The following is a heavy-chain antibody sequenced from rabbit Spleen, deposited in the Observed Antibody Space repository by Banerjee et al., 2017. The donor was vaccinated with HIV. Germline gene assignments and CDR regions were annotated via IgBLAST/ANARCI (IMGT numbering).Heavy chain of an antibody. Sequence: QEQLVESGGGLVQPEGSLTLTCRASGFSFSSGYYMCWVRQAPGKGLEWIACSHAGGSGSTYSATWAIGRFTISKTSSTTVTLQMTSLTAADTATYFCARDVGTSFSTYGMDLWGQGTLVTVS. D-gene: IGHD8-1*01. CDR1: GFSFSSGYY. V-gene: IGHV1S45*01. J-gene: IGHJ6*01. CDR2: SHAGGSGST. CDR3: ARDVGTSFSTYGMDL.